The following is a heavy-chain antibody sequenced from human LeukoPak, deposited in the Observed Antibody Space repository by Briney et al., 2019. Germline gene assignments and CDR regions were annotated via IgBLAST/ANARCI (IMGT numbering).Heavy chain of an antibody. D-gene: IGHD2-2*01. Sequence: SETLSLTCAVYGGSFSGYYWSWIRQPPGKGLEWIGEINHSGSTNYNPSLKSRVTISVDTPKNQLSLKLSSVTAADTAVYYCARGGIIVVVPAANSGDAFDIWGQGTMVTVSS. CDR2: INHSGST. V-gene: IGHV4-34*01. CDR3: ARGGIIVVVPAANSGDAFDI. CDR1: GGSFSGYY. J-gene: IGHJ3*02.